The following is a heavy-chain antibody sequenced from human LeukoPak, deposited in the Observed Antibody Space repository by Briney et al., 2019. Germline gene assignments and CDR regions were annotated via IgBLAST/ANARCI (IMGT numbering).Heavy chain of an antibody. CDR2: VSYTGST. D-gene: IGHD5-12*01. CDR3: ARGGSGYDTDY. V-gene: IGHV4-59*01. J-gene: IGHJ4*02. Sequence: SETLSLTCTVSGGSISFYYWSWIRQPPGKGLEWIGYVSYTGSTNYNPSLKSRVTISLDTSKNQFSLKLSSVTAADTAVYYCARGGSGYDTDYWGQGTLVTVSS. CDR1: GGSISFYY.